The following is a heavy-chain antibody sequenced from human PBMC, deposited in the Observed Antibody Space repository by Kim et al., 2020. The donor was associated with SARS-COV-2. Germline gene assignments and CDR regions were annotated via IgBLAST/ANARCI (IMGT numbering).Heavy chain of an antibody. CDR3: ARLRDYCTDGICHYYFDY. Sequence: LGSRVTISVDKSKNQFSLKLSSGTAADTAVYYCARLRDYCTDGICHYYFDYWGQGTLVTVSS. J-gene: IGHJ4*02. V-gene: IGHV4-4*02. D-gene: IGHD2-8*01.